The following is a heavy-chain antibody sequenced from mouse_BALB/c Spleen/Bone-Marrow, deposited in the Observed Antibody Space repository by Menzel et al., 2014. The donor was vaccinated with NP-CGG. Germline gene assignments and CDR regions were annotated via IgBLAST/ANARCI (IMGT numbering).Heavy chain of an antibody. D-gene: IGHD2-1*01. J-gene: IGHJ4*01. CDR3: ARRDGNYINAMDY. Sequence: VQLQQSGAELVKPGASVKLSCTASGFNIKDTYMHWVKQRPEQGLEWIGRIDPANGNTKYDPKFQAKATITADTSSNTAYLQLSRRTSEDTAVYYCARRDGNYINAMDYWGQGASVTVSS. V-gene: IGHV14-3*02. CDR1: GFNIKDTY. CDR2: IDPANGNT.